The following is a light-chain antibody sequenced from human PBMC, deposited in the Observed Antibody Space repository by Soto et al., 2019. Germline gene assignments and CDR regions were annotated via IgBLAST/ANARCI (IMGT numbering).Light chain of an antibody. CDR3: QEYGSSRT. CDR2: GAS. Sequence: EIVLTQSPGTLSLSSGETATLSCRASQSVSSNYLAWYQQKAGQAPRLLIYGASIRATGIPDRFSGSGSGTDFTLTISRLEPEDFAVYYCQEYGSSRTFGQGTKVEIK. CDR1: QSVSSNY. J-gene: IGKJ1*01. V-gene: IGKV3-20*01.